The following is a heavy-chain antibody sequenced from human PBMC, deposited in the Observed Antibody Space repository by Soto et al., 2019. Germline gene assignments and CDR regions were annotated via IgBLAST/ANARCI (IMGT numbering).Heavy chain of an antibody. Sequence: SVKVSCKASGGTFSSYTISWVRQAPGQGLEWMGRIIPILGIANYAQKFQGRVTITADKSTSTAYMELSSLRSEDTAVYYCASLYCSGGSCSPFYYGMDVWGQGTTVTVSS. CDR3: ASLYCSGGSCSPFYYGMDV. V-gene: IGHV1-69*02. CDR1: GGTFSSYT. CDR2: IIPILGIA. D-gene: IGHD2-15*01. J-gene: IGHJ6*02.